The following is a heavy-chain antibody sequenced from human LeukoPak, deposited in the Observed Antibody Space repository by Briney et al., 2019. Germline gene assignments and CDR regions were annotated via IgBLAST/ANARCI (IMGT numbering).Heavy chain of an antibody. Sequence: PSETLSLTCAVSGYSISSGYYGGWIRQPPGKGLEWIGSIYHSGSTYYNPSLKSRVPISVDTSKNQFSLKLSSVTAADTAEYYCARRSSGSYYSDYFDYWGQGTLVTVSS. J-gene: IGHJ4*02. CDR1: GYSISSGYY. CDR2: IYHSGST. D-gene: IGHD1-26*01. V-gene: IGHV4-38-2*01. CDR3: ARRSSGSYYSDYFDY.